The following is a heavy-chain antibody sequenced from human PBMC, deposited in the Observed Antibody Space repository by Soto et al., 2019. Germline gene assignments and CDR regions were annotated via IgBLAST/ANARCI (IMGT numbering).Heavy chain of an antibody. J-gene: IGHJ3*02. CDR1: EFSFDDYA. V-gene: IGHV3-7*01. Sequence: PGGSLRLSCAASEFSFDDYAMSWVRQAPGEGLEWLAMTTQDGNDKHYVDSVRGRFTISRDSAKNSMYLQMNSLTVEDTAIYYCARDIYSHGSVGTPDIWGQGTMVTVSS. CDR2: TTQDGNDK. CDR3: ARDIYSHGSVGTPDI. D-gene: IGHD5-12*01.